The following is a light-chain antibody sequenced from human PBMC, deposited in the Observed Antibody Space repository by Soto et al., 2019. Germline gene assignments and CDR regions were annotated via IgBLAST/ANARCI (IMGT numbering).Light chain of an antibody. J-gene: IGKJ4*01. V-gene: IGKV1-39*01. CDR3: QQAATFPLT. CDR2: VAS. Sequence: DIQMTQFPSSLSASVGDRVIITCRASQTINSYLNWYQQKPGKAPKLLISVASSLQSGAPSRFSGSESGADFTLTISSVQPEDSATYYCQQAATFPLTFGGGTDVEI. CDR1: QTINSY.